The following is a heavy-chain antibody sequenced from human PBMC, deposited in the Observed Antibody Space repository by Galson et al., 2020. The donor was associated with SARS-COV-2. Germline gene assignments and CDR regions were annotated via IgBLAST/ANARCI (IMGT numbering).Heavy chain of an antibody. CDR1: GFTLSTYG. V-gene: IGHV3-30*18. Sequence: SCAASGFTLSTYGMHWVRQAPGKGLEWVAVISFDGNNEYYGDSVKGRFTISRDNSKNTLFLQMNSLRAEDTAVYYCAKDGITMVRGRKSDFYYYMDVWGKGTTVTVSS. J-gene: IGHJ6*03. CDR2: ISFDGNNE. D-gene: IGHD3-10*01. CDR3: AKDGITMVRGRKSDFYYYMDV.